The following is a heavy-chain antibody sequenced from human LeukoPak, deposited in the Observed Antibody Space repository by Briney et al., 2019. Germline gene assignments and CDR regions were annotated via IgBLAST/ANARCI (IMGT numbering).Heavy chain of an antibody. CDR1: GFTFSNNW. CDR2: INHDGIHT. CDR3: AKRGVVIRVILVGFHKEAYYFDS. D-gene: IGHD3-16*02. Sequence: GGSLRLSCVASGFTFSNNWMAWVRQAPGKGPELVAHINHDGIHTGYVDSVKGRFTISRDNSKNSLYLQLNSLRAEDTGVYFCAKRGVVIRVILVGFHKEAYYFDSWGQGALVTVSS. V-gene: IGHV3-7*03. J-gene: IGHJ4*02.